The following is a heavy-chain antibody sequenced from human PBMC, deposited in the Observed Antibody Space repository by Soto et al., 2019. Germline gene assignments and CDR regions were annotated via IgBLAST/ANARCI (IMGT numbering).Heavy chain of an antibody. J-gene: IGHJ6*02. V-gene: IGHV3-30*18. D-gene: IGHD5-12*01. CDR3: AKDIGIVATKARGMDV. Sequence: LRLSCAASGFTFSSYGMHWVRQAPGKGLEWVAVISYDGSNKYYADSVKGRFTISRDNSKNTLYLQMNSLRAEDTAVYYCAKDIGIVATKARGMDVWGQGTTVT. CDR2: ISYDGSNK. CDR1: GFTFSSYG.